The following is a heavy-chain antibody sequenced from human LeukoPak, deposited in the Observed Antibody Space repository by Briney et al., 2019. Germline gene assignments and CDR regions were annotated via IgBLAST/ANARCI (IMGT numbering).Heavy chain of an antibody. D-gene: IGHD4-17*01. CDR2: IYPDDSDT. CDR1: GYTFTNYW. Sequence: GESLKISCKASGYTFTNYWIGWVRQMPGKGLEWMGIIYPDDSDTRYSPSFQGQVTISADKSINTAYLQWGSLKASDTAMYYCARHRADYGDGLQGADYWGQGILVTVSS. J-gene: IGHJ4*02. CDR3: ARHRADYGDGLQGADY. V-gene: IGHV5-51*01.